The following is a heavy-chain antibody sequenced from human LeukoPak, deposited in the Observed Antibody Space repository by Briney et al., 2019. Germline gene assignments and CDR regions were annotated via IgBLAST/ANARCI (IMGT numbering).Heavy chain of an antibody. J-gene: IGHJ4*02. D-gene: IGHD3-16*01. CDR3: TRGDYVFRNYGWH. CDR1: GFTFGDYA. V-gene: IGHV3-49*04. CDR2: IRSKAYGGTT. Sequence: GGSLRLSCTASGFTFGDYAMSWVRQAPGKGLEWVGFIRSKAYGGTTEYAASVKGRFTISRDDSKSIAYLQMNSLKTEDTAVYYCTRGDYVFRNYGWHWGKGTLVTVSS.